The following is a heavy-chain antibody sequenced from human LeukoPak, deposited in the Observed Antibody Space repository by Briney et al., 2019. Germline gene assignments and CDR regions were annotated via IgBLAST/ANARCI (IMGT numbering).Heavy chain of an antibody. V-gene: IGHV3-7*05. J-gene: IGHJ4*02. D-gene: IGHD6-19*01. CDR2: IKPDGSEK. CDR3: ARGRMAVAGSYGY. Sequence: GGSLRLSCAASGITFGSYWMTWVRQAPGKGLGCVANIKPDGSEKHYVDSVEGRFTISRDNAKNSLFLEMNSLRAEDTAVYYCARGRMAVAGSYGYWGQGTLVTVSS. CDR1: GITFGSYW.